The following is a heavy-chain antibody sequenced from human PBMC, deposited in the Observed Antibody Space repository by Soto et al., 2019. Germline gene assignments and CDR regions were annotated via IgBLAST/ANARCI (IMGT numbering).Heavy chain of an antibody. D-gene: IGHD3-3*01. J-gene: IGHJ6*02. Sequence: PSETLSLTCTVSGYSIISYYCNFIRHPSVKALEWIVRISTSGSTIFNPSLKSRVTMSVDTSQNQFSLKLSSVTAADTAVYYCARALPFGDIWDDYYTPYAMDVWGQGTTVTVSS. CDR1: GYSIISYY. CDR2: ISTSGST. CDR3: ARALPFGDIWDDYYTPYAMDV. V-gene: IGHV4-4*07.